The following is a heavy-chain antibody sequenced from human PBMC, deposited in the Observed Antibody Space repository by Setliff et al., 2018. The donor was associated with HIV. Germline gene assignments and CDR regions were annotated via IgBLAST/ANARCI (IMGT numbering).Heavy chain of an antibody. CDR2: IYYSGST. D-gene: IGHD3-10*01. CDR3: AGTWMVRGVSRAFDI. CDR1: GFTFSDYA. Sequence: PSQTLSLSCAASGFTFSDYAMTWVRQPPGKGLEWIGSIYYSGSTNYNPSLKSRVTISVDTSKNQFSLKLSSVTAADTGVYYCAGTWMVRGVSRAFDIWGQGTMVTVS. V-gene: IGHV4-59*01. J-gene: IGHJ3*02.